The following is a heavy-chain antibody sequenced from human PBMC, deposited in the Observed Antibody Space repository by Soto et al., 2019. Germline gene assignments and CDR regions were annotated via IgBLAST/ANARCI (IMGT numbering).Heavy chain of an antibody. J-gene: IGHJ4*02. D-gene: IGHD4-17*01. CDR2: ISYDGSNK. CDR1: GFTFSSYG. Sequence: GGSLRLSCAASGFTFSSYGMHWVRQAPGKGLEWVAVISYDGSNKYYADSVKGRFTISRDNSKNTLYLQMDSLRAEDTAVYYCARDGVGTTVVFGELDYWGQGALVTVSS. CDR3: ARDGVGTTVVFGELDY. V-gene: IGHV3-30*03.